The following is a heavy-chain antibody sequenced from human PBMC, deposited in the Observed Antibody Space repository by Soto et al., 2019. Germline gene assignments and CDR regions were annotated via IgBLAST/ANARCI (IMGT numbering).Heavy chain of an antibody. V-gene: IGHV3-33*01. CDR2: IWYDGSNK. Sequence: HPGGSLRLSCAASGFTFSSYGMHWVRQAPGKGLEWVAVIWYDGSNKYYADSVKGRFTISRDNSKNTLYLQMNSLRAEDTAVYYCARDGAYYDYIWGSYRPDYYYYYMDVWGKGTTVTVSS. CDR1: GFTFSSYG. CDR3: ARDGAYYDYIWGSYRPDYYYYYMDV. D-gene: IGHD3-16*02. J-gene: IGHJ6*03.